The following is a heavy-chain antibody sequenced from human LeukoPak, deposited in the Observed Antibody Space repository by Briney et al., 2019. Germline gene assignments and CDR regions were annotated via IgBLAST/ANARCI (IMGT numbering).Heavy chain of an antibody. CDR1: GFTFDDYA. D-gene: IGHD3-10*01. Sequence: PGGSLRLSCAASGFTFDDYAMHWVRQGPGKGLEWVSGISWNSGSIGYADSVKGRFTISRDNAKNSLYLQMNSLRAEDTALYYCAKDRALVRGVLDYWGQGTLVTVSS. J-gene: IGHJ4*02. CDR2: ISWNSGSI. CDR3: AKDRALVRGVLDY. V-gene: IGHV3-9*01.